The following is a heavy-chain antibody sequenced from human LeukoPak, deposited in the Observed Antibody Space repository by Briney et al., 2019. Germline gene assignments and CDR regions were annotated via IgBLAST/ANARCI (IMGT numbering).Heavy chain of an antibody. Sequence: SVKVSCKASGGTFSSYAISWVRQAPGQGLEWMGRIIPILGIADYAQKFQGRVTITADKSTSTAYMELSSLRSEDTAVYYCARDYYGSGSYYKDDYWGQGTLVTVSS. CDR3: ARDYYGSGSYYKDDY. J-gene: IGHJ4*02. V-gene: IGHV1-69*04. CDR1: GGTFSSYA. D-gene: IGHD3-10*01. CDR2: IIPILGIA.